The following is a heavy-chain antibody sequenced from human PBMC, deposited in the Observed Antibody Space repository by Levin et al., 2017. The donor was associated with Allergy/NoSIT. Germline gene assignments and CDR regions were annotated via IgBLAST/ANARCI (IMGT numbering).Heavy chain of an antibody. Sequence: RPSETLSLTCSVSGGSVSTPNYYWGWIRQPPGKGLEWIGTIYYTGTTFYYPSLKSRVTISVDTSKNQFSLKLSSVTAADTAVYYCACQTLVGAVTSSYFDYWGQGTLVTVSS. D-gene: IGHD1-26*01. CDR3: ACQTLVGAVTSSYFDY. CDR2: IYYTGTT. CDR1: GGSVSTPNYY. J-gene: IGHJ4*02. V-gene: IGHV4-39*01.